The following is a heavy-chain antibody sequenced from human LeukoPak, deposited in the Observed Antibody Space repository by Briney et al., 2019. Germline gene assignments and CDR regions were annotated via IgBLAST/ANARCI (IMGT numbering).Heavy chain of an antibody. V-gene: IGHV3-7*01. CDR2: IKPDGCEK. CDR1: GFTFSSYW. J-gene: IGHJ5*02. CDR3: ARDPRSAMVRGVKKNWFVP. D-gene: IGHD3-10*01. Sequence: GGSLRLSCAAPGFTFSSYWMSWVRQAPGKGLNREANIKPDGCEKYYVDSVKDRFTISKNNAKNTTYQKINSQVAEDTAVYYCARDPRSAMVRGVKKNWFVPWGQGSLVAVSS.